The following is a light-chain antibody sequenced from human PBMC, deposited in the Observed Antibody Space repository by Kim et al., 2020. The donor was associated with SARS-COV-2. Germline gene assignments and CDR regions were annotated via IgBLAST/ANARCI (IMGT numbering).Light chain of an antibody. V-gene: IGKV3-15*01. Sequence: SPGEGASLSCRASQSVSINLAWYQQKPGLAPRLLIYGASTRATDIAARFSGSGSGTEFTLTISSLQSEDFAVYYCQQYKNWPLTFGGGTKVDIK. CDR1: QSVSIN. J-gene: IGKJ4*01. CDR3: QQYKNWPLT. CDR2: GAS.